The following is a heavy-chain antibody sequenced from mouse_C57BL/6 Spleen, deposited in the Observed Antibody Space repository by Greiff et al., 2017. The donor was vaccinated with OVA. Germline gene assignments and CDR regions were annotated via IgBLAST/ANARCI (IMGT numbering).Heavy chain of an antibody. CDR2: IDPGNGNT. J-gene: IGHJ4*01. V-gene: IGHV14-3*01. CDR3: AKVVTTGSCAMDY. D-gene: IGHD2-2*01. Sequence: VQLKESVAELVRPGASVKLSCTASGFNIKNTYMHWVKQRPEQGLEWIGRIDPGNGNTKYAPKFQGKATITADTSSNTAYLQLSSLTSENTVIYYCAKVVTTGSCAMDYWGQRTSVTAST. CDR1: GFNIKNTY.